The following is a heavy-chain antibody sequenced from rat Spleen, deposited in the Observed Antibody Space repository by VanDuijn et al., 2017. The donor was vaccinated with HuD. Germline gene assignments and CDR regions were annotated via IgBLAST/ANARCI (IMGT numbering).Heavy chain of an antibody. CDR3: ARQGSSYVMDA. V-gene: IGHV3-3*01. CDR2: INSAGST. D-gene: IGHD1-2*01. J-gene: IGHJ4*01. Sequence: EVQLQESGPGLVKPSQSLSLTCSVTGHSISSSYRWNWIRKFPGNKLEWMGYINSAGSTNYNPSLKSRISITRDTSKNQFFLQVNSVTTEDTATYYCARQGSSYVMDAWGQGASVTVSS. CDR1: GHSISSSYR.